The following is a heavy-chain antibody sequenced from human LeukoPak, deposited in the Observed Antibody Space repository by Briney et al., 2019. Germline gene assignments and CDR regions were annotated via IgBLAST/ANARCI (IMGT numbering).Heavy chain of an antibody. CDR3: ARVRLSNILTGYYGACFDY. D-gene: IGHD3-9*01. J-gene: IGHJ4*02. Sequence: PSETLSLTCTVSGGSISSSSYYWGWIRQPPGKGLEWIGSIYYSGSTYYNPSLKSRVTISVDTSKNQFSLKLSSVTAADTAVYYCARVRLSNILTGYYGACFDYWGQGTLVTVSS. V-gene: IGHV4-39*01. CDR2: IYYSGST. CDR1: GGSISSSSYY.